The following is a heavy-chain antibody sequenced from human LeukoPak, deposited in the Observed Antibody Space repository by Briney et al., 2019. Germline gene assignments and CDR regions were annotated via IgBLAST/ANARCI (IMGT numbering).Heavy chain of an antibody. CDR3: ASFVRTGLPYYFDY. J-gene: IGHJ4*02. V-gene: IGHV5-51*01. Sequence: GESRKISCKGSGYSFTRYWIGWVRQMPGKGLEWMGIIYPGDSDTRYSPSFQGQVTISADKSISTAYLQWSSLKASDTAMYYCASFVRTGLPYYFDYWGQGALATVSS. D-gene: IGHD3/OR15-3a*01. CDR2: IYPGDSDT. CDR1: GYSFTRYW.